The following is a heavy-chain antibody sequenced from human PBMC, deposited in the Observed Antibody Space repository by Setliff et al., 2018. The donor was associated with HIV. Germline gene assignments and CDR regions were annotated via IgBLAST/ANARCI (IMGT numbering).Heavy chain of an antibody. V-gene: IGHV4-30-4*08. CDR1: GGSISSDDYY. Sequence: PSETLSLTCTVSGGSISSDDYYWNWIRQPPGKGLEWIGYITYSGSAYYNPSLKSRVTISIDTSNNQISLRLSSVTAADTAMYYCVRVRRDGNSFDDWGQGTLVTVSS. CDR2: ITYSGSA. J-gene: IGHJ4*02. CDR3: VRVRRDGNSFDD. D-gene: IGHD4-4*01.